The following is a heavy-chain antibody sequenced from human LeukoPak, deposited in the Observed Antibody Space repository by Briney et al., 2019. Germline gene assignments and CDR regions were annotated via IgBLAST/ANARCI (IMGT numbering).Heavy chain of an antibody. CDR2: ITGSGDNT. CDR3: AAAPIAAAPLLPLDY. J-gene: IGHJ4*02. V-gene: IGHV3-23*01. CDR1: GFTFNTFA. Sequence: PGGSLRLSCGASGFTFNTFAMSWVRQAPGKGLEWVSSITGSGDNTYSADSVKGRFTISRDNSMNTLYLQMNSVRADDTAVYYCAAAPIAAAPLLPLDYWGQGTLVTVSS. D-gene: IGHD6-13*01.